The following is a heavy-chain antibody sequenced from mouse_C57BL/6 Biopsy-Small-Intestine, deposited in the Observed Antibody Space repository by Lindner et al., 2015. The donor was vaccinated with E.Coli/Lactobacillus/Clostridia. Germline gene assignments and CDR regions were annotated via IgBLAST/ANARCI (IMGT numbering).Heavy chain of an antibody. J-gene: IGHJ4*01. CDR1: GYTFTSYY. CDR2: ISPSGGST. Sequence: SVKVSCKASGYTFTSYYMHWVRQAPGQGLEWMGIISPSGGSTSYAQKFQGRVTMTRDTSASTVYMELSSLRSEDTAVYYCAREEAEAGIALFYWGQGTLVTVSS. D-gene: IGHD6-1*01. CDR3: AREEAEAGIALFY. V-gene: IGHV1-64*01.